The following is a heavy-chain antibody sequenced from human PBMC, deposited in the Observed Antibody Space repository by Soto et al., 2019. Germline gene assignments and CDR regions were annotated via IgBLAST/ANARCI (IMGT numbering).Heavy chain of an antibody. V-gene: IGHV1-3*01. CDR3: AIRVWGQQLVNFDP. J-gene: IGHJ5*02. CDR2: INAGNGNT. D-gene: IGHD6-13*01. Sequence: ASVKVSCKASGYTFTSYAMHWVRQAPGQRLEWMGWINAGNGNTKYSQKFQGRVTMTRNTSISTAYMELSSLRSEDTAVYYCAIRVWGQQLVNFDPWGQGTLVT. CDR1: GYTFTSYA.